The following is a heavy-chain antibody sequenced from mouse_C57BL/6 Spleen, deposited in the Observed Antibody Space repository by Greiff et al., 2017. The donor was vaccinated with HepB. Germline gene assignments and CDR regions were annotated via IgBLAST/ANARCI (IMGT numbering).Heavy chain of an antibody. V-gene: IGHV1-26*01. J-gene: IGHJ4*01. D-gene: IGHD1-1*01. Sequence: EVQLQQSGPELVKPGASVKISCKASGYTFTDYYMNWVKQSHGKSLEWIGDINPNNGGTSYNQKFKGKATLTVDKSSSTAYMELRSLTSEDSAVYYCARWYYGSSLYAMDYWGQGTSVTVSS. CDR1: GYTFTDYY. CDR3: ARWYYGSSLYAMDY. CDR2: INPNNGGT.